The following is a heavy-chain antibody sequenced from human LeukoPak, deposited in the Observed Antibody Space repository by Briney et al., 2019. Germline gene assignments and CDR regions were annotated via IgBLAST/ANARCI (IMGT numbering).Heavy chain of an antibody. CDR1: GGSFSGYY. CDR3: ARGRYFDWLLSTGGAFDI. J-gene: IGHJ3*02. Sequence: SETLSLTCAVYGGSFSGYYWSWIRQPPGKGLEWIGEINHSGSTNYNSSLKSRVTISVDTSKNQFSLKLSSVTAADTAVYYCARGRYFDWLLSTGGAFDIWGQGTMVTVSS. CDR2: INHSGST. D-gene: IGHD3-9*01. V-gene: IGHV4-34*01.